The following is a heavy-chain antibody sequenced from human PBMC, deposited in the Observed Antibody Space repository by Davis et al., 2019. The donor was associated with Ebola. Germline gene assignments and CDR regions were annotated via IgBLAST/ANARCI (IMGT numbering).Heavy chain of an antibody. CDR1: GFTFSSYG. V-gene: IGHV3-23*01. CDR2: ISGSGGDP. CDR3: ARDATVYDNGWFDAFDI. J-gene: IGHJ3*02. Sequence: GESLKISCAASGFTFSSYGMNWVRQAPGKGLEWVSRISGSGGDPHYADSVKGRFTISRDNSKNTLYLQMNSLRAEDTGLYYCARDATVYDNGWFDAFDIWGHGTMVTVS. D-gene: IGHD6-19*01.